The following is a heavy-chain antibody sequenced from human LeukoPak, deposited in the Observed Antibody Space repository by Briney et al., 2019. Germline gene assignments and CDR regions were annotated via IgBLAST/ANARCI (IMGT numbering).Heavy chain of an antibody. D-gene: IGHD6-19*01. J-gene: IGHJ4*02. CDR3: ARYSSGSVPYYFDY. CDR1: GFTFSSYV. Sequence: GGSLRLSCAASGFTFSSYVMHWVRQAPGKGLEWVAIISYDGSNEYYADSVKGRFTISRDNAKNSLYLQMNSLRAEDTAVYYCARYSSGSVPYYFDYWGQGTLVTVSS. V-gene: IGHV3-30*04. CDR2: ISYDGSNE.